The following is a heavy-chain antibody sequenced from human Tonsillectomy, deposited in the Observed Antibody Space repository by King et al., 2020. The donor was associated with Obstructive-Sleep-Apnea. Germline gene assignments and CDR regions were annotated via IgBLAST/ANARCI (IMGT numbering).Heavy chain of an antibody. CDR1: GGSISTYY. J-gene: IGHJ6*02. CDR3: ARRREVVGADHFYCYGMDV. CDR2: IYYSGST. V-gene: IGHV4-59*08. Sequence: QLQESGPGLVKPSETLSLTCTVSGGSISTYYWSWIRQPPGKGLEWIGYIYYSGSTNYNPSLKSRVTISVDTSKIQFSLKLSPVTAADTAGYYCARRREVVGADHFYCYGMDVWGQGTTVTVSS. D-gene: IGHD1-26*01.